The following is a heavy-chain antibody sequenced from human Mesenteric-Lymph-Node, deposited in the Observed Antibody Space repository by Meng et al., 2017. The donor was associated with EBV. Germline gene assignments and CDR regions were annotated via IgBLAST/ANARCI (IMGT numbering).Heavy chain of an antibody. CDR2: ISGYNGNI. Sequence: QLVQSGAGVKEPGASVKVSCKASGYTFTSHGISWVRQAPGQGLGWVGWISGYNGNINYAQKFQGRVTMTTDTSTSTAYMELRSLRSDDTAVYYCATDTGRVINNLFDPWGQGTLVTVSS. CDR3: ATDTGRVINNLFDP. J-gene: IGHJ5*02. V-gene: IGHV1-18*01. D-gene: IGHD3-22*01. CDR1: GYTFTSHG.